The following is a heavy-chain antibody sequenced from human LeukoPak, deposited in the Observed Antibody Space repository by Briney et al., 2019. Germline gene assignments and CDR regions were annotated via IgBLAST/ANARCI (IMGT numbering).Heavy chain of an antibody. J-gene: IGHJ5*02. CDR1: GFTFSNYG. V-gene: IGHV3-30*02. CDR2: IRYDGSNQ. CDR3: ARNPVVQIVPAADHNWFDP. Sequence: PGGSLRLSCAASGFTFSNYGMHWVRQAPGKGLEWVAFIRYDGSNQYHADSVKGRFTISRDNSKNTLYLQMNSLRAEDTAVYYCARNPVVQIVPAADHNWFDPWGQGTLVTVSS. D-gene: IGHD2-2*01.